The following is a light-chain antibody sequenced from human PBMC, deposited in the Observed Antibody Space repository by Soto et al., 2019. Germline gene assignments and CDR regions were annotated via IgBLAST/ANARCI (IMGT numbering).Light chain of an antibody. CDR3: QQSYSTPLT. Sequence: DIQMTQSPSSLSVSVGDRVTITCRASQSIGGFLNWYQQKLGKAPKLLIYAASSLQSGVPSRFSGSGSGTVFTLTISSLQPEDFATYYCQQSYSTPLTFGGGTKVEI. V-gene: IGKV1-39*01. CDR1: QSIGGF. J-gene: IGKJ4*01. CDR2: AAS.